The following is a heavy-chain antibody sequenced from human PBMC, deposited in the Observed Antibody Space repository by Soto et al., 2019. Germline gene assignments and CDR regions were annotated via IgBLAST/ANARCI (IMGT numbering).Heavy chain of an antibody. Sequence: QVQLVQSGAEVKKPGSSVKVSCKASGGTFSSYTISWVRQAPGQGLEWMGRIIPILGIANYAQKFQGRVTITADKSTSTAYMELNSLRSEDTAVYYCARDLSCSSTSCPNWFDPWGQGTLVNGSS. D-gene: IGHD2-2*01. V-gene: IGHV1-69*08. CDR1: GGTFSSYT. CDR3: ARDLSCSSTSCPNWFDP. CDR2: IIPILGIA. J-gene: IGHJ5*02.